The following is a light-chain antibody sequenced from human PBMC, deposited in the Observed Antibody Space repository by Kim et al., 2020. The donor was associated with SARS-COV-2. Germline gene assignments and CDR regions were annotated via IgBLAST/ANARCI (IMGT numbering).Light chain of an antibody. CDR1: SSNIGAGYH. J-gene: IGLJ1*01. CDR3: QSHDSSLSGYV. V-gene: IGLV1-40*01. Sequence: QRVTISCTGSSSNIGAGYHVHWYQQLPGTAPKLLIYGNNNRPSGVPDRFSGSKSGTSASLAITGLQAEDEADYYCQSHDSSLSGYVFGTGTKVTVL. CDR2: GNN.